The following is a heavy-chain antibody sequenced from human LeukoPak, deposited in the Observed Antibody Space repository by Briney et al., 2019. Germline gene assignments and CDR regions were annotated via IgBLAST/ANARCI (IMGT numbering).Heavy chain of an antibody. V-gene: IGHV3-7*03. CDR3: VSRACTITACYVASWRCFDH. J-gene: IGHJ4*02. CDR1: GLTFRRYW. Sequence: GGSRRLSCDASGLTFRRYWLTWVRQAPGKGLEWVANINQGGSETNYVESVKGRSTISRDNAKSSLYLQMNNLRDDDTAVYHCVSRACTITACYVASWRCFDHWGQGTPVTVSS. D-gene: IGHD2-2*01. CDR2: INQGGSET.